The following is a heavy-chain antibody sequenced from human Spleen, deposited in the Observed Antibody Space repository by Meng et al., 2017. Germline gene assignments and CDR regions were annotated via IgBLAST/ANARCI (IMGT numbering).Heavy chain of an antibody. CDR2: INPNSGGT. CDR1: GYIFTGYC. D-gene: IGHD5-24*01. J-gene: IGHJ6*02. V-gene: IGHV1-2*02. CDR3: ARDGYNRYYYYGMDV. Sequence: ASVKVSCKASGYIFTGYCVHWVRQAPGQGLEWMGWINPNSGGTNYPQKFQGRVTLTRDTSISTAYMELSRLRSDDTAVYYCARDGYNRYYYYGMDVWGQGTTVTVSS.